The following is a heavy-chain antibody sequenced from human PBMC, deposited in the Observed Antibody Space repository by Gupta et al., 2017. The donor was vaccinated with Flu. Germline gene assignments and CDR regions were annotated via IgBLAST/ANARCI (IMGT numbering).Heavy chain of an antibody. D-gene: IGHD2-15*01. J-gene: IGHJ4*02. Sequence: EVQLLESGGGLVQPGGSLRLSCAASGFTFSSYAMSWVRQAPGKGLEWVSAISGSGGSTYYADSVKGRFTISRDNSKNTLYLQMNSLRAEDTAVYYCAKNEYCSGGSCYPIDYWGQGTLVTVSS. CDR2: ISGSGGST. CDR1: GFTFSSYA. CDR3: AKNEYCSGGSCYPIDY. V-gene: IGHV3-23*01.